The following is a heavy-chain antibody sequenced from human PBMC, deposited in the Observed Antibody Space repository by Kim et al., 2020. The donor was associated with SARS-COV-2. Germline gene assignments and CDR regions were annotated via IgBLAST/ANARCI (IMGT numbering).Heavy chain of an antibody. CDR2: MNPNSGNT. V-gene: IGHV1-8*01. J-gene: IGHJ6*03. CDR3: ARGEGATEDYYYYMDV. CDR1: GYTFTSYD. D-gene: IGHD1-26*01. Sequence: ASVKVSCKASGYTFTSYDINWVRQATGQGLEWMGWMNPNSGNTGYAQKFQGRVTMTRNTSISTAYMELSSLRSEDTAVYYCARGEGATEDYYYYMDVWGKGTTVTVSS.